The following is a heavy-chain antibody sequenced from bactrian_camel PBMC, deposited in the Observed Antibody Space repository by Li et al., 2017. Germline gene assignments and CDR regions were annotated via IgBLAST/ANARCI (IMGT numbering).Heavy chain of an antibody. CDR2: IRTGRGGST. CDR3: AAGTRIIVGDYCDGITA. V-gene: IGHV3S54*01. CDR1: EYDYT. D-gene: IGHD3*01. J-gene: IGHJ6*01. Sequence: HVQLVESGGGSVQAGGSLRLSCKASEYDYTMGWIRQVPGKEREGIAAIRTGRGGSTYYADSVKGRFTISQDNAKNIIYLQMSSLTPDDTAMYYCAAGTRIIVGDYCDGITAWGQGTQVTVS.